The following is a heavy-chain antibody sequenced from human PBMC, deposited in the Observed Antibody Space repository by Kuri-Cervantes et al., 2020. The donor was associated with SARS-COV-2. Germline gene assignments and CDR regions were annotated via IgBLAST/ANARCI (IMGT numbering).Heavy chain of an antibody. CDR3: ARHPGVLRDFDWLNFDY. Sequence: SVKVSCKASGGTFSSYSISWVRQAPGQGLEWMGGIIPIFGTANYAQKFQGRVTITADKSTGTAYMELSSLRSEDTAVYYCARHPGVLRDFDWLNFDYWGQGTLVTVSS. D-gene: IGHD3-9*01. V-gene: IGHV1-69*06. J-gene: IGHJ4*02. CDR2: IIPIFGTA. CDR1: GGTFSSYS.